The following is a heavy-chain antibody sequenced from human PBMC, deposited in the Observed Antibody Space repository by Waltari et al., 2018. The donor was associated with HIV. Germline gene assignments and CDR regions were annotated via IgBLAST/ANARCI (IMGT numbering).Heavy chain of an antibody. D-gene: IGHD6-19*01. CDR2: IYPTNGDI. CDR3: ARGMGFGWYYLDY. V-gene: IGHV1-2*06. J-gene: IGHJ4*02. Sequence: QVQLVQSGPEVKKPGASVKVSCKASGYTFSDDYIHWVRQAPGQGPEWMGRIYPTNGDIYSVRKFQDRVTMTSDTSQNTVYMEVTGLTSDDTAIYYCARGMGFGWYYLDYWGQGTLVIVSS. CDR1: GYTFSDDY.